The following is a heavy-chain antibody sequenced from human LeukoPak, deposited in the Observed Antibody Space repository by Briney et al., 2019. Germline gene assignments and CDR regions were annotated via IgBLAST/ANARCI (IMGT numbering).Heavy chain of an antibody. CDR3: AKGLEGYCSSTSCYTGPGYFDY. CDR2: ISGSGGST. D-gene: IGHD2-2*02. J-gene: IGHJ4*02. V-gene: IGHV3-23*01. Sequence: PGGSLRLSCAASGFTFSSYAMSWVRQAPGKGLEWVSAISGSGGSTYYADSVKGRFTISRDNSKNTLYLQMNSLRAEDTAVYYCAKGLEGYCSSTSCYTGPGYFDYWGQGTLVTVSS. CDR1: GFTFSSYA.